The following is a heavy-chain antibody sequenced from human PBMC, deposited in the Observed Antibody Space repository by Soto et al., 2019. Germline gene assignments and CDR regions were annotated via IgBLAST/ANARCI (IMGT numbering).Heavy chain of an antibody. Sequence: QVQLVQSGAEVKKPGSSVKVSCKASGCTFSSYAISWVRQAPGEGLEWMGGIIPSFGTANYAQKFQGSVTITADESTSTAYMEMSSLRSADTAVYACAGDSSGWYSYWGQGTLVTVSS. J-gene: IGHJ4*02. CDR3: AGDSSGWYSY. D-gene: IGHD6-19*01. CDR2: IIPSFGTA. V-gene: IGHV1-69*12. CDR1: GCTFSSYA.